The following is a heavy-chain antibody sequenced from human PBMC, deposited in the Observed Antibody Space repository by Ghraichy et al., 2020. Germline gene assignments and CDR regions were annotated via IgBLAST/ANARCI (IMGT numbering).Heavy chain of an antibody. D-gene: IGHD2-2*01. CDR2: ISSTTTYI. Sequence: GGSLRLSCAASGFTFSTHTMNWVRQAPGKGLEWVSSISSTTTYIYYADSVKGRFVISRDNAKNSLYLQMNSLRVEDTAAYYCARVVVPAASFYFYYMDVWGKGTTVTVSS. V-gene: IGHV3-21*01. J-gene: IGHJ6*03. CDR3: ARVVVPAASFYFYYMDV. CDR1: GFTFSTHT.